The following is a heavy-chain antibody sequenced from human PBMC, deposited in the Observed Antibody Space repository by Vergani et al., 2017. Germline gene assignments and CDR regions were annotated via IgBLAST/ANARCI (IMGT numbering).Heavy chain of an antibody. CDR3: AAVRTNYYYYYGMDV. CDR2: IIPILGIA. J-gene: IGHJ6*02. V-gene: IGHV1-69*04. Sequence: QVQLVQSGAEVKKPGSSVKVSCKASGGTFSSYAISWVRQAPGQGLEWMGRIIPILGIANYAQKFQGRVTITRDMSTSTAYMELSSLRSEDTAVYYCAAVRTNYYYYYGMDVWGQGTTVTVSS. D-gene: IGHD1-14*01. CDR1: GGTFSSYA.